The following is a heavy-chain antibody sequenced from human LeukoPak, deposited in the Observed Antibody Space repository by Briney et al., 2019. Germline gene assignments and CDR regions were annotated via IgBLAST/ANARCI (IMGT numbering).Heavy chain of an antibody. CDR2: IKSKTDGGTT. V-gene: IGHV3-15*07. Sequence: GGSLRLSCAASGSTFSNAWMNWVRQAPGKGLEWVGRIKSKTDGGTTDYAAPVKGRFTISRDDSKNTLYLQMNSLKTEDTAVYYCTTGLAVAGHYYYYYGMDVWGQGTTVTVSS. CDR3: TTGLAVAGHYYYYYGMDV. D-gene: IGHD6-19*01. CDR1: GSTFSNAW. J-gene: IGHJ6*02.